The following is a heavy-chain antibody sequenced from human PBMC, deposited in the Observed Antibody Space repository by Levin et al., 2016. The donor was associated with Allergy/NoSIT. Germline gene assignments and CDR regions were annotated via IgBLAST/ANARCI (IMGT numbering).Heavy chain of an antibody. CDR3: AAVDDSSGYYISDY. CDR2: IVVGSGNT. D-gene: IGHD3-22*01. V-gene: IGHV1-58*02. Sequence: SVKVSCKASGFTFTSSAMQWVRQARGQRLEWIGWIVVGSGNTNYAQKFQERVTITRDMSTSTAYMELSSLRSEDTAVYYCAAVDDSSGYYISDYWGQGTLVTVSS. J-gene: IGHJ4*02. CDR1: GFTFTSSA.